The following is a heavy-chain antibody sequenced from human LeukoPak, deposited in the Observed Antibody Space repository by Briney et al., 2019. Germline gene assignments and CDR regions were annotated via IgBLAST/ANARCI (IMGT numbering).Heavy chain of an antibody. CDR2: IIPILGIA. D-gene: IGHD6-13*01. V-gene: IGHV1-69*04. Sequence: ASVKVSCKASRGTFSSYAISWVRQAPGQGLEWMGRIIPILGIANYAQKFQGRVTITADKSTSTADMELSSLRSEDTAVYYCAVKAAAGTDYWGQGTLVTVSS. CDR1: RGTFSSYA. CDR3: AVKAAAGTDY. J-gene: IGHJ4*02.